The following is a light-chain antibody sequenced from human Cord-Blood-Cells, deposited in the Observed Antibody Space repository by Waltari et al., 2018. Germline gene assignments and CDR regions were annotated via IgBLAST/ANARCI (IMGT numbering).Light chain of an antibody. CDR2: AAS. CDR3: QQSYSTPYS. Sequence: DIHMTQSPSSLPASVGDRVTITCRASQSISSYLNWYQQKPGKAPKLLIYAASSLQSGVPSRFSGSGSGTDFTLTISSLQPEDFATYYCQQSYSTPYSFGQGTKLEIK. J-gene: IGKJ2*03. CDR1: QSISSY. V-gene: IGKV1-39*01.